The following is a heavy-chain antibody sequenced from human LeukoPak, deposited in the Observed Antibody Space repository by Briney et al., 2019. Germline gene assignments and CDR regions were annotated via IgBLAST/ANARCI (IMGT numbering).Heavy chain of an antibody. V-gene: IGHV3-9*01. D-gene: IGHD3-9*01. CDR1: GFTFDDYA. J-gene: IGHJ3*02. CDR2: ISWNSGNI. Sequence: SLRLSCAASGFTFDDYAMHWVRQAPGKGLEWVSGISWNSGNIGYADSVKGRFTISRDNAKNSLYLQMNSLRAEDTALYYCAKGRYFDSEKDDAFDIWGQGTMVTVSS. CDR3: AKGRYFDSEKDDAFDI.